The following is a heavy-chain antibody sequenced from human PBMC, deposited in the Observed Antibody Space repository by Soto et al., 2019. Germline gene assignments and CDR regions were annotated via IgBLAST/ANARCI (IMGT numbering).Heavy chain of an antibody. J-gene: IGHJ6*03. CDR2: ISQSGGTT. CDR1: GFTFGSYA. D-gene: IGHD3-10*01. V-gene: IGHV3-23*01. CDR3: AKYSGNSGGYRVRPYYYYYFMDV. Sequence: VQLLESGGGLVQPGGSLRVSCAASGFTFGSYAMSWVRQAPGKGLEWVSTISQSGGTTYYADSVKGRFTLSRDNSKNTLYLQMNSLRAEDTAVYYCAKYSGNSGGYRVRPYYYYYFMDVWGKGTTVTVSS.